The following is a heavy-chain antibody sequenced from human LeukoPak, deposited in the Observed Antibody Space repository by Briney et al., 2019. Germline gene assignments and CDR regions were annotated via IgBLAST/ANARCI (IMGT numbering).Heavy chain of an antibody. CDR1: GYTFTSFG. J-gene: IGHJ4*02. D-gene: IGHD6-19*01. CDR3: ARERSGWPPDY. Sequence: ASVKVSCKASGYTFTSFGISWVRQAPGQGLEWMGWISAYNGNTDYAQKFQGRVTMTKDTSTSTVYMELRSLRSDDTAVYYCARERSGWPPDYWGQGTLVTVFS. V-gene: IGHV1-18*01. CDR2: ISAYNGNT.